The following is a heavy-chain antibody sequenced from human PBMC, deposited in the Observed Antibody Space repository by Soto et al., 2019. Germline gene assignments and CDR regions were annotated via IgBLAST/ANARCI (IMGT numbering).Heavy chain of an antibody. CDR3: ARQQQPRAGDYYYFGMNV. J-gene: IGHJ6*02. CDR1: GFTFTNYA. V-gene: IGHV3-30-3*01. CDR2: ISFDGSNK. D-gene: IGHD1-1*01. Sequence: QVQMVESGGGVVQPGKSLSLSCAASGFTFTNYALHWVRQAPGKGLEWVAGISFDGSNKFYADSVKGRFTISIDNSKNTLYLQMTSLTPEDTAVYYCARQQQPRAGDYYYFGMNVWGQGTTVTVSS.